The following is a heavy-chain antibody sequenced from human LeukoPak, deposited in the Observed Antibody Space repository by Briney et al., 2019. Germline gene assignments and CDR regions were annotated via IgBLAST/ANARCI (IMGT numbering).Heavy chain of an antibody. D-gene: IGHD3-22*01. J-gene: IGHJ4*02. V-gene: IGHV5-51*01. CDR2: IYPGDSDT. CDR3: ARQAYDSSGYYYFDY. CDR1: GYSFTSYW. Sequence: GESLKISCKGSGYSFTSYWIGWVRQMPGKGLEWMGMIYPGDSDTRYSPSFQGQVTISADKSISTAYLQCSSLKASDTAMYYCARQAYDSSGYYYFDYWGQGTLVTVSS.